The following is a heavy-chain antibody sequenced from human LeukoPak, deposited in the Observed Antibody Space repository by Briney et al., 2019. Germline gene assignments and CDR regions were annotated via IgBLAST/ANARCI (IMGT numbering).Heavy chain of an antibody. V-gene: IGHV4-61*02. D-gene: IGHD3-3*01. Sequence: PSQTLSLTCTVSGGSISSGSYHWSWIRQPAEKGLEWIGRIFSSGSTNYNPSLKSRVTISVDTSKNQFSLKLTSVTAADTAVYYCARQTGTFGFRKYWGQGTQVTVSS. CDR2: IFSSGST. J-gene: IGHJ4*02. CDR3: ARQTGTFGFRKY. CDR1: GGSISSGSYH.